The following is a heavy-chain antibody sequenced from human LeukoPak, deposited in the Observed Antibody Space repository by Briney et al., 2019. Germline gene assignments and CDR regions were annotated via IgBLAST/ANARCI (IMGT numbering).Heavy chain of an antibody. D-gene: IGHD2-2*01. CDR3: ARAMQYQLLRSEDFDY. V-gene: IGHV4-59*01. Sequence: PSETLSLTCTVSGGSISSYYWSWIRQPPGKGLEWIGYIYYSGSTNYNPSLKSRVTISVDTSKNQFSLKLSSVTAADTAVYYCARAMQYQLLRSEDFDYWGQGTLVTVSS. CDR2: IYYSGST. J-gene: IGHJ4*02. CDR1: GGSISSYY.